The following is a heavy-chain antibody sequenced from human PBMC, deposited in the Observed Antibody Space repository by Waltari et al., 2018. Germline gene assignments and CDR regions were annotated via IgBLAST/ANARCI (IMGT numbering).Heavy chain of an antibody. J-gene: IGHJ2*01. D-gene: IGHD2-2*02. CDR3: ARERPARNCSSTSCYTSGWYFDL. V-gene: IGHV3-9*01. CDR1: GFTFDDYA. Sequence: EVQLVESGGGLVQPGRSLRLSCAASGFTFDDYAMHWVRQAPGKGLEWVSGISWNSGSIGYADSVKGRFTISRDNAKNSLYLQMNSLRAEDTALYYCARERPARNCSSTSCYTSGWYFDLWGRGTLVTDSS. CDR2: ISWNSGSI.